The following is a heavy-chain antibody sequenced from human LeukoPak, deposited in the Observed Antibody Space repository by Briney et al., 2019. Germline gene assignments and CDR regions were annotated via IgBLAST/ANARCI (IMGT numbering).Heavy chain of an antibody. V-gene: IGHV4-31*03. Sequence: SETLSLTCTVSGGSISSGGYYWSWIRQHPTKGLEWIGYTYHSGSSYCNPSLKSRATISIDTSKNQFSMELSSVTAADTAVYYCGRVADYWGQGTLVTVSS. J-gene: IGHJ4*02. CDR2: TYHSGSS. CDR3: GRVADY. CDR1: GGSISSGGYY.